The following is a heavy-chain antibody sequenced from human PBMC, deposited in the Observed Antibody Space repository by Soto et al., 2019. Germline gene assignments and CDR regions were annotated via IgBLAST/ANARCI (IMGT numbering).Heavy chain of an antibody. Sequence: PGGSLRLSCAASGFTFSRNGMHWVRQAPGKGLEWVAVIWYDGSNKYYADSVKGRFTISRDNSKNTLYLQMNSLRAEDTAVHYCARDRGEGYCSGGSCYSFDYWGQGTPVTVSS. D-gene: IGHD2-15*01. CDR3: ARDRGEGYCSGGSCYSFDY. V-gene: IGHV3-33*01. CDR2: IWYDGSNK. CDR1: GFTFSRNG. J-gene: IGHJ4*02.